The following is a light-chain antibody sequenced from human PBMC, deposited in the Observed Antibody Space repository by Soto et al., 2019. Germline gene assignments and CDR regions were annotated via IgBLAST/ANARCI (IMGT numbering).Light chain of an antibody. Sequence: EIVMTQSPATLSVSPGERATLSCRASQSVSSNLAWYQQKPGQAPRLLIYGASTRATGIPARLSGSGSGTESTLTISSLQSEDFAVYYCQQYNNWPPFTFGPGTKVDIK. J-gene: IGKJ3*01. V-gene: IGKV3-15*01. CDR1: QSVSSN. CDR2: GAS. CDR3: QQYNNWPPFT.